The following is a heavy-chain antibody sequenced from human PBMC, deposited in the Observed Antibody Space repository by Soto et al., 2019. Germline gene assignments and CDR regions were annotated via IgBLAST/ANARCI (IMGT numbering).Heavy chain of an antibody. D-gene: IGHD3-16*02. V-gene: IGHV4-34*02. CDR1: GWSFNNYY. CDR2: INHSGST. CDR3: ASDPGDRAVFDF. J-gene: IGHJ4*02. Sequence: QVQLQQWGAGLLKPSETLSLTCAVYGWSFNNYYWSWIRQSPGKGLEWIGEINHSGSTNYNSSLESRAAISIDTSKNQFPLKLTSVTAADTAVYYCASDPGDRAVFDFWGQGTLVTVSS.